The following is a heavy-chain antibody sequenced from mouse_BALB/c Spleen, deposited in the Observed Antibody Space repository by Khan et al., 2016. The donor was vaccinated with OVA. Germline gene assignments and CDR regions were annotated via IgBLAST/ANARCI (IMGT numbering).Heavy chain of an antibody. CDR2: INPGSGDT. J-gene: IGHJ3*01. D-gene: IGHD1-1*02. CDR1: GYAFNNYM. V-gene: IGHV1-54*01. Sequence: QVQLQQPGAELVRPGTSVKVSCKASGYAFNNYMIEWVKQRPGQGLEWIGVINPGSGDTKYNEKIKGQATLTADKSSNTAYMQLSCLTSDDSAVYFCARGGYGSLAYWGQWTLVTVSA. CDR3: ARGGYGSLAY.